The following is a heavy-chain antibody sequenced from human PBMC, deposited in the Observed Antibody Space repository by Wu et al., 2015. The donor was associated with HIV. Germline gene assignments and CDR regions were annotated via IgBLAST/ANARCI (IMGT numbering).Heavy chain of an antibody. V-gene: IGHV1-8*01. CDR2: MNPNSGNT. J-gene: IGHJ6*03. Sequence: QVQLVQSGAEVKKPGASVKVSCKASGDTFTSYDINWVRQATGQGLEWMGWMNPNSGNTGNAQKFEGRVTMTRNTSISTAYMELSSLTSEDTAVYYCARDALAARSPYYYYYYYMDVWGKGTTVTVSS. CDR3: ARDALAARSPYYYYYYYMDV. CDR1: GDTFTSYD. D-gene: IGHD6-6*01.